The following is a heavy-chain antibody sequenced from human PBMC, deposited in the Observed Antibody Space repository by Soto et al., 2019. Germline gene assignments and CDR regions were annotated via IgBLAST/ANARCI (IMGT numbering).Heavy chain of an antibody. J-gene: IGHJ5*01. V-gene: IGHV4-31*03. Sequence: LSLTCSVSGGSPSSGSYYWNWIRQHPGKGLEWIGYIYYSGTTYYNPSLKSRVTISVDTSKNQFSLSLSSVTAADTALYYCARDRPYCSGGSCYVGWFDSWGQGTLVTVSS. D-gene: IGHD2-15*01. CDR2: IYYSGTT. CDR3: ARDRPYCSGGSCYVGWFDS. CDR1: GGSPSSGSYY.